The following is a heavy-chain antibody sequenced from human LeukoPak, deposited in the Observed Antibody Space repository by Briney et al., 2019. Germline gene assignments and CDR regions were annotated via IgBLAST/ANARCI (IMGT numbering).Heavy chain of an antibody. CDR3: ARYPPRYSSSHNPFDY. Sequence: GGSLRLSCAASGFTFSSYSMNWVRQAPGKGLEWVSSISSSSSYIYYADSVKGRFTISRDNAKNSLYLQMNSLRAEDTAVYYCARYPPRYSSSHNPFDYWGQGTLVTVSS. J-gene: IGHJ4*02. V-gene: IGHV3-21*01. D-gene: IGHD6-13*01. CDR2: ISSSSSYI. CDR1: GFTFSSYS.